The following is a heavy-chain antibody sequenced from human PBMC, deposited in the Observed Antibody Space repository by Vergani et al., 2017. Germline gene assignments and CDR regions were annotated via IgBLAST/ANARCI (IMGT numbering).Heavy chain of an antibody. J-gene: IGHJ5*02. Sequence: VQLVESGGGLVKPGGSLRLSCAASGFTVSSNYMSWIRQAPGKGLEWVSYISSSSSYTNYADSVKGRFTISRDNAKNSLYLQMNSLRAEDTAVYYCARGGGDYVDWFDPWGQGALVTVSS. CDR1: GFTVSSNY. V-gene: IGHV3-11*05. D-gene: IGHD4-17*01. CDR3: ARGGGDYVDWFDP. CDR2: ISSSSSYT.